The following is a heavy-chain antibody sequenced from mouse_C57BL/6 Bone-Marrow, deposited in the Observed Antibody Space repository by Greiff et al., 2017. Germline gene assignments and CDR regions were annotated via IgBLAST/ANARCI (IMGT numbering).Heavy chain of an antibody. J-gene: IGHJ2*01. D-gene: IGHD1-1*01. V-gene: IGHV5-17*01. CDR3: AREGYYGNFDY. CDR1: GFTFSDYG. CDR2: ISSGSSTI. Sequence: EVKLMESGGGLVKPGGSLKLSCAASGFTFSDYGIHWVRQAPEKGLEWVAYISSGSSTIYYADTVKGRFTISRDNAKNTRFLQMTSLRSEDTAMYYCAREGYYGNFDYWGQGTTLTVSS.